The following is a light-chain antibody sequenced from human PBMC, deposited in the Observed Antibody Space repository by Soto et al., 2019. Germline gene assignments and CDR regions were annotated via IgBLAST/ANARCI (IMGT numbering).Light chain of an antibody. V-gene: IGLV2-14*01. CDR2: DVS. CDR1: SSDVGCYNY. CDR3: SSYTSSSTLLYV. Sequence: QSALTQPASVSGSPGQSITISCTGTSSDVGCYNYVSWYQQHPGKAPKLMIYDVSNRPSGVSNRFSGSKSGNTASLTISGLQAEDEADYYCSSYTSSSTLLYVFGNGTKVTVL. J-gene: IGLJ1*01.